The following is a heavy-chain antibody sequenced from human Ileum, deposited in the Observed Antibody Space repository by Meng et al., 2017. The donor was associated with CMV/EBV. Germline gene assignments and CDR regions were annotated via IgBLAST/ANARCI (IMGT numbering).Heavy chain of an antibody. J-gene: IGHJ4*02. CDR1: GGTFSSSA. Sequence: KASGGTFSSSAHSWVRQAPGQGLESMGGIIPIFGTASYAQKFQGRVTITTDESTSTAYMELSSLRSEDTAVYYCARGLSSFIAASFDYWGQGTLVTVSS. CDR3: ARGLSSFIAASFDY. D-gene: IGHD6-6*01. V-gene: IGHV1-69*05. CDR2: IIPIFGTA.